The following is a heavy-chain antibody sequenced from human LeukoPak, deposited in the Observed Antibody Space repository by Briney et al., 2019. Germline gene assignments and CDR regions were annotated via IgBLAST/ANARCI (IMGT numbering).Heavy chain of an antibody. Sequence: SETLSLTCTVSGASISSSGYYWGWIRQPPGKGLEWIGSIYYSGSTYYNPSLKSRVTISLDTSKNQFSLKLSSVTAADTAVYYCARDGDLGFDPWGQGTLVTVSS. CDR2: IYYSGST. CDR3: ARDGDLGFDP. V-gene: IGHV4-39*07. D-gene: IGHD7-27*01. CDR1: GASISSSGYY. J-gene: IGHJ5*02.